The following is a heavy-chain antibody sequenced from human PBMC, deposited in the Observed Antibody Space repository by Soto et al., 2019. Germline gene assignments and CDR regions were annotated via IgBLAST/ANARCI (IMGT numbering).Heavy chain of an antibody. CDR2: IFFSGNT. Sequence: SETLSLTCTVSGGSILNGGHYWTWIRQHPGKGLEWIGRIFFSGNTHYNPALKSRLTFSLDTSKNQFSLKLSSVTAADTAVYYCARVIGTTTILGMDVWGQGTTVTVSS. CDR1: GGSILNGGHY. V-gene: IGHV4-31*03. J-gene: IGHJ6*02. CDR3: ARVIGTTTILGMDV. D-gene: IGHD1-7*01.